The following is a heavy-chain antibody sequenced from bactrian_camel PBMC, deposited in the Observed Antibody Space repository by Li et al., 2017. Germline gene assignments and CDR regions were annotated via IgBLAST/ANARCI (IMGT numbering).Heavy chain of an antibody. Sequence: HVQLVESGGGSVQAGGSLRLSCAASGYTYNRNCMAWFRQAPGKEREWVSTIKSDGTGTYSDSVKGRFTISKGKPEDTVYLQMNSLKPEDTAMFYCALLPRVIFSGPCRPEPNEYRYWGQGTQVTVS. D-gene: IGHD3*01. CDR1: GYTYNRNC. CDR3: ALLPRVIFSGPCRPEPNEYRY. V-gene: IGHV3S53*01. J-gene: IGHJ4*01. CDR2: IKSDGTG.